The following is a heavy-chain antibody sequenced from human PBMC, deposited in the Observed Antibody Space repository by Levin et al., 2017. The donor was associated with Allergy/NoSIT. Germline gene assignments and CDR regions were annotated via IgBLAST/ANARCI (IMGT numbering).Heavy chain of an antibody. V-gene: IGHV4-4*02. D-gene: IGHD2-15*01. CDR3: ARDLNDGVVVAATSWFDP. Sequence: HSQTLSLPCAVSGGSISSSNWWSWVRQPPGKGLEWIGEIYHSGSTNYNPSLKSRVTISVDKSKNQFSLKLSSVTAADTAVYYCARDLNDGVVVAATSWFDPWGQGTLVTVSS. J-gene: IGHJ5*02. CDR2: IYHSGST. CDR1: GGSISSSNW.